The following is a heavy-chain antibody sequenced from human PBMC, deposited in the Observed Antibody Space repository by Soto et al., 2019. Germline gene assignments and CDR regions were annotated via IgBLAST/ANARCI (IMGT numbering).Heavy chain of an antibody. CDR1: GFRFSDAW. V-gene: IGHV3-15*01. Sequence: GGSLRLSCAASGFRFSDAWMTWVRQVPGRGLEWVGRIKSKLRDGETDYAAAVKGRFTISRDDSKSTLYLHMHSLTAEDTAVYHCCADGTNCGSFDYWGQGALVTVSS. CDR2: IKSKLRDGET. J-gene: IGHJ4*02. CDR3: CADGTNCGSFDY. D-gene: IGHD1-1*01.